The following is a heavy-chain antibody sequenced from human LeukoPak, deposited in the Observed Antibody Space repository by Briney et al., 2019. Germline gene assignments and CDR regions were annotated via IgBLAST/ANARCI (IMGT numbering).Heavy chain of an antibody. J-gene: IGHJ4*02. CDR3: ARLIQPTSDY. D-gene: IGHD5-18*01. CDR2: IIPIFGTT. CDR1: GGIFSNYA. Sequence: SVKVSCKASGGIFSNYAISWVRQAPGQGLEWMGGIIPIFGTTNYAQKFQGRVTITADESTSTAYMELSNLRSEDTAVYYCARLIQPTSDYWGQGTLVTVSS. V-gene: IGHV1-69*01.